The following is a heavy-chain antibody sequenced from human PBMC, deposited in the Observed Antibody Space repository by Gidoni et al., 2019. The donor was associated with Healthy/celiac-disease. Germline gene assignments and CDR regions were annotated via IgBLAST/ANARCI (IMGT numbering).Heavy chain of an antibody. D-gene: IGHD5-18*01. Sequence: EVQLLESGGGLVQPGGSLRLSCAASGFTFSSYAMSWVRQAPGKGLEWVSAISGSGGSTYYADSVKGRFTISRDNSKNTLYLQMNSLRAEDTAVYYCAKDPDTAMVTFYYYGMDVWGQGTTVTVSS. V-gene: IGHV3-23*01. CDR1: GFTFSSYA. CDR3: AKDPDTAMVTFYYYGMDV. J-gene: IGHJ6*02. CDR2: ISGSGGST.